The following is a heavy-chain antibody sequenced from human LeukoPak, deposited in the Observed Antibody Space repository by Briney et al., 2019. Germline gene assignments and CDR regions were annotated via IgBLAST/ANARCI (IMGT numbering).Heavy chain of an antibody. CDR1: GYTFTSYG. CDR3: ARDSPVRDGHTDWYFDL. J-gene: IGHJ2*01. V-gene: IGHV1-18*01. CDR2: ISAYNGNT. D-gene: IGHD4-17*01. Sequence: ASVKVSCKASGYTFTSYGISWVRQAPGQGLEWMGWISAYNGNTNYAQKLQGRVTMTTDTSTSTAYMELRSLRSDDTAVYYCARDSPVRDGHTDWYFDLWGRGTLVTVSS.